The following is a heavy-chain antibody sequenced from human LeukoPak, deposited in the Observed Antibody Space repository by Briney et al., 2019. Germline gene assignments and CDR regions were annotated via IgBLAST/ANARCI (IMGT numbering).Heavy chain of an antibody. CDR3: ARDLLHRGYAFDI. D-gene: IGHD5-12*01. Sequence: SETLSLICTVSGGSISSGTYYWGWIRQPAGKGLEWIGRIYSSGSTNYNPSLKSRVTMSVDTSRNQFSLNLTSVTAADTAIYYCARDLLHRGYAFDIWGQGTMVTVSS. V-gene: IGHV4-61*02. CDR1: GGSISSGTYY. J-gene: IGHJ3*02. CDR2: IYSSGST.